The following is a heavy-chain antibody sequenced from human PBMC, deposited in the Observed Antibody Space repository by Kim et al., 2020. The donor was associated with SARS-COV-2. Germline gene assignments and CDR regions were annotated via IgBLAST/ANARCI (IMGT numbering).Heavy chain of an antibody. CDR3: AGVLRTGSAGRGWLDP. CDR1: SGSISSSSYY. J-gene: IGHJ5*02. CDR2: IFYNGST. V-gene: IGHV4-39*01. Sequence: SETLSLTCTVSSGSISSSSYYWDWIRQPPGKGLEWIGSIFYNGSTYYNPSLKSRVTISIDTSNNQFSLELNSVTAADTAVYYCAGVLRTGSAGRGWLDPWGRGTLVTVST. D-gene: IGHD1-1*01.